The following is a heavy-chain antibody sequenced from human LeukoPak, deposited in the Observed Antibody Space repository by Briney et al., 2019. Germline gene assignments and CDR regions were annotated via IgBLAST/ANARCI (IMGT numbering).Heavy chain of an antibody. CDR2: IKRDGSER. CDR1: GFIFSSYW. Sequence: GGSLRLSCAASGFIFSSYWMGWVRQAPGKGLEWVADIKRDGSERYYVDSVKGRFTISRDNAQNSLYLQMNSLRDEDTGVYYCARDKEAAVDFWSGYYPLWGQGTLVTVSS. J-gene: IGHJ4*02. D-gene: IGHD3-3*01. CDR3: ARDKEAAVDFWSGYYPL. V-gene: IGHV3-7*01.